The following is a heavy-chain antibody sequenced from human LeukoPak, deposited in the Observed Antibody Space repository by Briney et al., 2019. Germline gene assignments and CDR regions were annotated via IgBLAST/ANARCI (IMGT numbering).Heavy chain of an antibody. Sequence: SETLSLTCTVSGGSISSYYWSWIRQPPGKGLEWIGYIYYSGSTNYNPSLKSRVTISVDTSKNQFSLKLSSVTAADTAVYYCATSARLNYYYGMDVWGQGTTVTVSS. CDR3: ATSARLNYYYGMDV. V-gene: IGHV4-59*08. CDR2: IYYSGST. CDR1: GGSISSYY. D-gene: IGHD6-6*01. J-gene: IGHJ6*02.